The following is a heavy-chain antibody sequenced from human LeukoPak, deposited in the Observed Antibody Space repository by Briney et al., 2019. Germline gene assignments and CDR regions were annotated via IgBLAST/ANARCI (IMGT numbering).Heavy chain of an antibody. Sequence: SETLSLTCTLSGGSISSGGYYWSWIRQHPGKGLEWIGYIYYSGSTYYNPSLKSRVTISVDTSKNQFSLKLSSVTAADTAVYYCARAGRRGIAAAAIDYWGQGTLVTVSS. D-gene: IGHD6-13*01. CDR1: GGSISSGGYY. CDR2: IYYSGST. J-gene: IGHJ4*02. V-gene: IGHV4-31*03. CDR3: ARAGRRGIAAAAIDY.